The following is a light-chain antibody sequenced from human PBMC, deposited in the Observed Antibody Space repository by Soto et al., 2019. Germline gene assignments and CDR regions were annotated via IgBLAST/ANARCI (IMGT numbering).Light chain of an antibody. CDR1: QSVSSN. CDR3: QQYNNWPPYT. J-gene: IGKJ2*01. Sequence: EIVMTQSPATLSVSPGERATLSCRASQSVSSNLAWYQQKPGQAPRLLIYGASTRGTGFPARFSGSGSGTEFTLTISSLQSEDFAVYYCQQYNNWPPYTFGQGTKLEIK. CDR2: GAS. V-gene: IGKV3-15*01.